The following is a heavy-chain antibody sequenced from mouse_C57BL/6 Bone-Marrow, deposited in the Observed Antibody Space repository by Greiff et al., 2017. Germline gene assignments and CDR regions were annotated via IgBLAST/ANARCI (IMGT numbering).Heavy chain of an antibody. CDR2: IYPGSGST. V-gene: IGHV1-55*01. CDR1: GYTFTSYW. CDR3: ARAGWLLRGFAY. D-gene: IGHD2-3*01. Sequence: VQLQQSGAELVKPGASVKMSCKASGYTFTSYWITWVKQRPGQGLEWIGDIYPGSGSTNYNEKFKSKATLTVDTSSSTAYMQLSSLTSEDSAVYYCARAGWLLRGFAYWGQGTLVTVSA. J-gene: IGHJ3*01.